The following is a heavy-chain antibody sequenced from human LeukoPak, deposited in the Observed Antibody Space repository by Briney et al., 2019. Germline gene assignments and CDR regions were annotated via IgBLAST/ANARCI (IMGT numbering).Heavy chain of an antibody. J-gene: IGHJ4*02. CDR3: AKGPRLDITVAHTVER. V-gene: IGHV3-74*01. Sequence: PGGSLRLSCAASGFTFSSHWMHWVRQAPGKGLVWVSRIKDDGSHTNYADSVKGRFTISRDNSKNSLYLQMNSVRAEDTAVYYCAKGPRLDITVAHTVERWGQGTLVTVSS. D-gene: IGHD5-12*01. CDR1: GFTFSSHW. CDR2: IKDDGSHT.